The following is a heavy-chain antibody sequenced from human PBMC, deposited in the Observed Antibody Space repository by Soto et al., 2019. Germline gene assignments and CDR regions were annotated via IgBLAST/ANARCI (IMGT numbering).Heavy chain of an antibody. Sequence: SETLSVTCAVYGGSFSGYYWSWIRQPPGKGLEWIGEINHSGSTNYNPSLKSRVTISVDTSKNQFSLKLSSVTAADTAVYYCARGNRGYFVLLNWFDPWGQGTLVTVSS. V-gene: IGHV4-34*01. J-gene: IGHJ5*02. D-gene: IGHD3-9*01. CDR2: INHSGST. CDR3: ARGNRGYFVLLNWFDP. CDR1: GGSFSGYY.